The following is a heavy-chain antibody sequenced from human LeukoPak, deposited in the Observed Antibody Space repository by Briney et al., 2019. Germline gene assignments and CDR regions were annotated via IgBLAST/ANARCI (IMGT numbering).Heavy chain of an antibody. V-gene: IGHV4-39*07. CDR2: IYYSGST. Sequence: PSETLSLTCTVPGGSISSSSYYWGWIRQPPGKGLEWIGSIYYSGSTYYNPSLKSRVTISVDTSKNQFSLKLSSVTAADTAVYYCARVTSYYYYYMDVWGKGTTVTVSS. CDR3: ARVTSYYYYYMDV. J-gene: IGHJ6*03. CDR1: GGSISSSSYY.